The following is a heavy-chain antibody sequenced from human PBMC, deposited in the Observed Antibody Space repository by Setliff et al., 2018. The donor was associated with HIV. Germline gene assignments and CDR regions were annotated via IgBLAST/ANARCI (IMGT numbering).Heavy chain of an antibody. D-gene: IGHD5-18*01. J-gene: IGHJ4*02. CDR3: ATDMDTAMALGH. CDR1: GGSINSAGYH. V-gene: IGHV4-31*03. CDR2: IFYNGNT. Sequence: SETLSLTCTVSGGSINSAGYHWSWIRQHPGKGLEWIGDIFYNGNTYYNPSLMSRTSISVDTSKNQFSLKLDSVTAADTAVYFCATDMDTAMALGHWGQGALVTVSS.